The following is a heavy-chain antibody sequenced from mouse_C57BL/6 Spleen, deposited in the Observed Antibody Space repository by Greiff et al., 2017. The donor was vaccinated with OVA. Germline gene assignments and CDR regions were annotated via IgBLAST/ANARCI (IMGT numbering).Heavy chain of an antibody. Sequence: VQLQESGAELVRPGASVTLSCKASGYAFSSSWMNWVKQRPGKGLEWIGRIYPGDGDTNYNGKFKGKATLTADKSSSTAYMQLSSLTSEDSAVYFCARGGSSGYFDVWGTGTTVTVSS. V-gene: IGHV1-82*01. CDR3: ARGGSSGYFDV. D-gene: IGHD1-1*01. J-gene: IGHJ1*03. CDR2: IYPGDGDT. CDR1: GYAFSSSW.